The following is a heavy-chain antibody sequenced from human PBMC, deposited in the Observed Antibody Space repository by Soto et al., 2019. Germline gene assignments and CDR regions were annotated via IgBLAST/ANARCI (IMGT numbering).Heavy chain of an antibody. D-gene: IGHD6-13*01. J-gene: IGHJ5*02. Sequence: QVQLQESGPGLVKPSQTLSLTCIVSGGSISSNDFYWSWIRQHPGKGLEWIGYIYYSGNTYYNPSRKGRVTILVDTSKNQFSLRVSSVTAADTAVYYCARLSGSWQSGFDPWGQGTLVTVSS. CDR2: IYYSGNT. CDR3: ARLSGSWQSGFDP. CDR1: GGSISSNDFY. V-gene: IGHV4-31*03.